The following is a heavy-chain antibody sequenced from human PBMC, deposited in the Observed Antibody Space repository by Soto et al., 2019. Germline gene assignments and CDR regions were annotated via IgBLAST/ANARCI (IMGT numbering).Heavy chain of an antibody. CDR3: AKAISQPNSSGWIYYYYYGMDV. Sequence: GGSLRLSCAASGFTFSSYAMSWVRQAPGKGLEWVSAISGSGGSTYYADSVKGRFTISRDNSKNTLYLQMNSLRAEDTAVYYCAKAISQPNSSGWIYYYYYGMDVWGQGTTVTVSS. J-gene: IGHJ6*02. D-gene: IGHD6-19*01. CDR1: GFTFSSYA. CDR2: ISGSGGST. V-gene: IGHV3-23*01.